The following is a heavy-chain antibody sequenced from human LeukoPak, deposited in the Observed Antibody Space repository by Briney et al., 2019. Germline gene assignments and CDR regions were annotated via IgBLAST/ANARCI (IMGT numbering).Heavy chain of an antibody. CDR3: ANEGPELDGFR. V-gene: IGHV3-23*01. CDR1: GCTFSGYA. D-gene: IGHD1-1*01. CDR2: ISGSGGST. J-gene: IGHJ4*02. Sequence: GGCLRLSCAASGCTFSGYAMSWVRQAPGKGLEWVSAISGSGGSTYYADSVKGRFTISRDNSKNTLYLQMNSLRAEDTAVYYCANEGPELDGFRWGQGTLVTVSS.